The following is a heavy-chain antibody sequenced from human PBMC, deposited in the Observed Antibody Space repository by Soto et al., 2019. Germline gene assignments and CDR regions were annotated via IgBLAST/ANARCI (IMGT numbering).Heavy chain of an antibody. CDR3: AKYGVEWFGESHPEANFDY. CDR2: ISYDGSNK. Sequence: LRLSCAAPGFTSSSYGMHWVRQAPGKGLEWVAVISYDGSNKYYADSVKGRFTISRDNSKNTLYLQMNSLRAEDTAVYYCAKYGVEWFGESHPEANFDYWGQGTLVTVSS. J-gene: IGHJ4*02. V-gene: IGHV3-30*18. D-gene: IGHD3-10*01. CDR1: GFTSSSYG.